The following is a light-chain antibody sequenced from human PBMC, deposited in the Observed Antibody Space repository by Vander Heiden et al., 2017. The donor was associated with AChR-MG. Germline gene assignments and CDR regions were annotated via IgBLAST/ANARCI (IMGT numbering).Light chain of an antibody. J-gene: IGLJ3*02. Sequence: HSVLTQPPPVSGAPAQPATISCTGSSSNSGAGYDVHWYQQLPGTAPKLLINGNSNRPSGVPDRFSGSKSGTSASLAITGLQAEDEADYYCQSYDSSLSGSWVFGGGTKLTVL. CDR1: SSNSGAGYD. CDR2: GNS. CDR3: QSYDSSLSGSWV. V-gene: IGLV1-40*01.